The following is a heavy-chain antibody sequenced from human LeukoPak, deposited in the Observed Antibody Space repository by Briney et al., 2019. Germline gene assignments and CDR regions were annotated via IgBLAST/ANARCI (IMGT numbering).Heavy chain of an antibody. V-gene: IGHV4-31*03. D-gene: IGHD3-22*01. CDR1: GGSISSGGYY. CDR2: IYYSGST. CDR3: ARDLRYQNYYDSSGSKRYGMDV. Sequence: SETLSLTCTVSGGSISSGGYYWSWIRQHPGKGLEWIGYIYYSGSTYYNPSLKSRVTISVDTSKNQFSLKLSSVTAADTAVYYCARDLRYQNYYDSSGSKRYGMDVWGQGTTVTVSS. J-gene: IGHJ6*02.